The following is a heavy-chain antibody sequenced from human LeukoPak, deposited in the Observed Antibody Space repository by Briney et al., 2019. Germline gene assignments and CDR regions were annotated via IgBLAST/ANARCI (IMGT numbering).Heavy chain of an antibody. Sequence: SETLSLTCAVYGGSFSGYYWSWIRPPPGKGLEWMGEINHSGSTNYNPSLKSRVTIAVDTSKNQFSLKLSSVTAADTAVYYCARGRPYYDFWSGYQTRFDYWGQGTLVTVSS. D-gene: IGHD3-3*01. CDR3: ARGRPYYDFWSGYQTRFDY. CDR2: INHSGST. J-gene: IGHJ4*02. V-gene: IGHV4-34*01. CDR1: GGSFSGYY.